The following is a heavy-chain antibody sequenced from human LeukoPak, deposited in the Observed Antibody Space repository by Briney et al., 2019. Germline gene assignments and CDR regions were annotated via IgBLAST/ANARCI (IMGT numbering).Heavy chain of an antibody. CDR3: AKRDNNDYYTGLHVFDV. Sequence: GGSLRLSCAASGFSFSSYAMTWVRQAPGKGPEWVSGISGSGDRAFYTDSVKGRFTIFRDNSKNTLDLQMNSLRAEDTALYYCAKRDNNDYYTGLHVFDVWGQGTMVIVSS. V-gene: IGHV3-23*01. J-gene: IGHJ3*01. CDR2: ISGSGDRA. CDR1: GFSFSSYA. D-gene: IGHD3-22*01.